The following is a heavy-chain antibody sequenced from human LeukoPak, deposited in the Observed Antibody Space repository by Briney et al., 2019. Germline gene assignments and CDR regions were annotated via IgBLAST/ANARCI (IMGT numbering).Heavy chain of an antibody. D-gene: IGHD6-13*01. CDR2: IRYDGSNK. CDR1: GFTFNTNG. V-gene: IGHV3-30*02. J-gene: IGHJ4*02. CDR3: AKSPVYSSSWFFDY. Sequence: GGSLRLSCAASGFTFNTNGMSWVRQAPGKGLEWVAFIRYDGSNKYYADSVKGRFTISRDNSKNTLYLQKNSLKAEDTAVYYCAKSPVYSSSWFFDYWGQGTLVTVSS.